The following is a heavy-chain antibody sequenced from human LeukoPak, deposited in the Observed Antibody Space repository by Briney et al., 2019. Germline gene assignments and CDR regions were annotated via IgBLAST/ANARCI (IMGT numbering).Heavy chain of an antibody. CDR3: ASLKYSSGWYADY. D-gene: IGHD6-19*01. J-gene: IGHJ4*02. CDR1: GYTFTSYG. V-gene: IGHV1-18*01. Sequence: ASVKVSCKASGYTFTSYGISRGRQAPGHGLKWRGGITAYNGNTNYAQKLQGRVTMTTDTSTSTAYVELRSLRSDDTAVYYCASLKYSSGWYADYWGQGTLVTVSS. CDR2: ITAYNGNT.